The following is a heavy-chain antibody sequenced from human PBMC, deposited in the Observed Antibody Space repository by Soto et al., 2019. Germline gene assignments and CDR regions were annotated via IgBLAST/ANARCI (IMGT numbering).Heavy chain of an antibody. CDR2: IYHSGST. CDR3: ARASGTTMATFDY. D-gene: IGHD1-1*01. J-gene: IGHJ4*02. V-gene: IGHV4-4*02. Sequence: SETLSLTCAVSGGSISGTNWWSWVRQPPGKGLEWIGEIYHSGSTHYNPSLKSRVTISVDKSKNQFSLKLRSVTAADTAVYYCARASGTTMATFDYWGQGTLVTVSS. CDR1: GGSISGTNW.